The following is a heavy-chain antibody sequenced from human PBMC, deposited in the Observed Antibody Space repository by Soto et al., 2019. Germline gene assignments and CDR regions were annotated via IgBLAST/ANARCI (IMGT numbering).Heavy chain of an antibody. D-gene: IGHD2-8*01. CDR3: ARTRLKSAFYI. CDR2: MNPNTGYT. CDR1: GYTVNGYD. V-gene: IGHV1-8*01. J-gene: IGHJ3*02. Sequence: GSSVKVSCKASGYTVNGYDIHWVRQATGQGLEWMGWMNPNTGYTANAQKFQGRVTMTRNISIRTVYMELSSLSSEDTAPYYFARTRLKSAFYIWGQGTMVTVSS.